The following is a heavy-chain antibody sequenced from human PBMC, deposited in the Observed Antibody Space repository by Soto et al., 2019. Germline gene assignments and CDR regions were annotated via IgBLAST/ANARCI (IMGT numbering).Heavy chain of an antibody. CDR3: AKGRLAYSSSPFDY. CDR1: GFTFRSYA. D-gene: IGHD3-22*01. V-gene: IGHV3-23*04. J-gene: IGHJ4*02. CDR2: ISAGGDIT. Sequence: DVQVVESGGSLVQPGGSLRLSCTASGFTFRSYALSWVRQAPGEGLEWVSSISAGGDITYYADSAKGRFTISRDNSKNTLWLQMNSLRAEDTALFYCAKGRLAYSSSPFDYWGQGTLVTVSS.